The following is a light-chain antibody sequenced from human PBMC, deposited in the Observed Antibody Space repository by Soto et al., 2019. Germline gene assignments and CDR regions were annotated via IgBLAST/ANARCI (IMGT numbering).Light chain of an antibody. CDR1: SSDIGNYNY. J-gene: IGLJ1*01. CDR3: CSYAGSFIFV. CDR2: DVS. Sequence: QSALTQPHSVSGSPGQSVTISCTGTSSDIGNYNYVSWYQQYPGKAPKLIIYDVSKRPSGIPDRFFGSKFGNTASLTISGLQAEDEADYYCCSYAGSFIFVFGTGTKLTVL. V-gene: IGLV2-11*01.